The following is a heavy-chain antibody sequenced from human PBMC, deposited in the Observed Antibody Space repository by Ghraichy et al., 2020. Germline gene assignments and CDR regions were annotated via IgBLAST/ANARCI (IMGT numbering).Heavy chain of an antibody. CDR1: GGSISSSSYY. J-gene: IGHJ6*02. D-gene: IGHD2-2*01. CDR3: ARIGVCSSTSCYVFGNYYYGMDV. V-gene: IGHV4-39*01. Sequence: SETLSLTCTVSGGSISSSSYYWGWIRQPPGKGLEWIGSIYYSGSTYYNPSLKSRVTISVDTSKNQFSLKLSSVTAADTAVYYCARIGVCSSTSCYVFGNYYYGMDVWGQGTTVTVSS. CDR2: IYYSGST.